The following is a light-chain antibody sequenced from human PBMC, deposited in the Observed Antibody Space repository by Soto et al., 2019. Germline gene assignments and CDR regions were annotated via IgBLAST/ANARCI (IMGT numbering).Light chain of an antibody. CDR2: EVT. CDR3: SSYAASNNFYFV. V-gene: IGLV2-8*01. J-gene: IGLJ3*02. Sequence: QSVLTQPPSASGSPGQSVTISCTGTSSDVGGYNYVSWYQQYPGRAPELMIYEVTKRPSGVPDRVSGSKSGNTASLTVSGLQAEDEADYYCSSYAASNNFYFVFGGGTKLTVL. CDR1: SSDVGGYNY.